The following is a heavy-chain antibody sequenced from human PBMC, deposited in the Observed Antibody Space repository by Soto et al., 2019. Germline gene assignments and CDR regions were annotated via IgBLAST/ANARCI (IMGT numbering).Heavy chain of an antibody. V-gene: IGHV4-34*01. CDR1: GGFVSSGSYY. D-gene: IGHD1-1*01. CDR3: ARVERGTATTVVDAFDI. CDR2: MSHSGGT. J-gene: IGHJ3*02. Sequence: QVQLQQWGAGLLKPSETLSLTCAVYGGFVSSGSYYWSWIRQPPGKGLEWIGEMSHSGGTHFNPSRKSRVTISVDTSKNQFSLKMSSVTAAGTALCYCARVERGTATTVVDAFDIWGPGTMVTVSS.